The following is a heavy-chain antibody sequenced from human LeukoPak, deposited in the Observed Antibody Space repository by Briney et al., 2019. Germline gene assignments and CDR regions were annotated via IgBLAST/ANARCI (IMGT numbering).Heavy chain of an antibody. D-gene: IGHD5-12*01. CDR3: ARWGRVYSGYDSVDY. J-gene: IGHJ4*02. CDR2: ISAYNGNT. CDR1: GYTFTSYG. Sequence: ASVKVSCKASGYTFTSYGISWVRQAPEQGLEWMGWISAYNGNTNYAQKPQGRVTMTTDTSTSTAYMELRSLRSDDTAVYYCARWGRVYSGYDSVDYWGQGTLVTVSS. V-gene: IGHV1-18*01.